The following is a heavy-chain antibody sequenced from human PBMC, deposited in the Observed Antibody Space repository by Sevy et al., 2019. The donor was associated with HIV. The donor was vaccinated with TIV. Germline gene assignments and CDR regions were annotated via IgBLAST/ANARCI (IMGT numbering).Heavy chain of an antibody. D-gene: IGHD4-17*01. CDR3: AREGYGDYVLWYYFDY. CDR2: ISAYNGNT. CDR1: GYTFTSYG. V-gene: IGHV1-18*01. Sequence: ASVKVSCKASGYTFTSYGISWVRRAPGQGLEWMGWISAYNGNTNYAQKLQGRVTMTTDTSTSTAYMELRSLRSDDTAVYYCAREGYGDYVLWYYFDYWGQGTLVTVSS. J-gene: IGHJ4*02.